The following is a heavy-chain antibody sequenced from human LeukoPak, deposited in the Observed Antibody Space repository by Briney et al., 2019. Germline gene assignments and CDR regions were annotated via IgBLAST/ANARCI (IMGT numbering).Heavy chain of an antibody. CDR3: TRRPYSSSWYYFDY. Sequence: GSLRLSCAVSGFTFSDYYMSWVRQAPGKGLEWVSYISSSGSMLHYADSVEGRFTISRDNAKNSLYLQMSSLRVVDTAVYYCTRRPYSSSWYYFDYWGQGTLVTVSS. CDR2: ISSSGSML. CDR1: GFTFSDYY. D-gene: IGHD6-13*01. V-gene: IGHV3-11*04. J-gene: IGHJ4*02.